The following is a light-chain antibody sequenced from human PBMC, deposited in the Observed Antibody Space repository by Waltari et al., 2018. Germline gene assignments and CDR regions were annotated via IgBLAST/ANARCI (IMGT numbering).Light chain of an antibody. CDR1: SLSINY. Sequence: SSELTQDPAVSVALGQTVRITCQGDSLSINYGSWSRQKPGQAPVLVIYGKNNRPSGIPDRFSASSSGDTASLTITETQAEDEAVYYCTSRDISGDVIFGGGTKLTVL. CDR2: GKN. CDR3: TSRDISGDVI. J-gene: IGLJ2*01. V-gene: IGLV3-19*01.